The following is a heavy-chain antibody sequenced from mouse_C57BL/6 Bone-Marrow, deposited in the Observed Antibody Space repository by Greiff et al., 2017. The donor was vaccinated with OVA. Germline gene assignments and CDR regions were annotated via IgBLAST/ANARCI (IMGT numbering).Heavy chain of an antibody. CDR3: ARRDGSSYYYAMDY. D-gene: IGHD1-1*01. CDR2: IDPDSGCT. CDR1: GYTFTSYW. V-gene: IGHV1-72*01. Sequence: QVQLQQPGAELVKPGASVKLSCKASGYTFTSYWMHWVKQRPGRGLEWIGRIDPDSGCTKYNEKFKSKATLTVDKPSSTAYMQLSSLTSEDSAVYYCARRDGSSYYYAMDYWGQGTSVTVSS. J-gene: IGHJ4*01.